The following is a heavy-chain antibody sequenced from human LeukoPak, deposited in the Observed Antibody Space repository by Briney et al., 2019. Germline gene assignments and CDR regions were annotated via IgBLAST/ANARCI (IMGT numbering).Heavy chain of an antibody. V-gene: IGHV1-69*13. CDR2: IIPIFGTA. J-gene: IGHJ4*02. D-gene: IGHD1-26*01. CDR1: GYTLTSYA. Sequence: SVKVSCKASGYTLTSYAISWVRQAPGQGLEWMGGIIPIFGTANYAQKFQGRVTITADESTSTAYMELSSLRSEDTAVYYCASLYSGSYRTDYWGQGTLVTVSS. CDR3: ASLYSGSYRTDY.